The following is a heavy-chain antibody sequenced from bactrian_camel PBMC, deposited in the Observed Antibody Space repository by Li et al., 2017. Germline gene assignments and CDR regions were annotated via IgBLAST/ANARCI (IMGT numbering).Heavy chain of an antibody. Sequence: VQLVESGGGLVQLGGSRRLSCAASGFTFRSYYIDWVRQAPGKGLEWMSSISYDGSTTYYADSVKGRFTISRDNAKNTVTLQMNSLKSEDTALYYCAKGSVHWHNRVHFGYWGQGTQVTVS. CDR2: ISYDGSTT. V-gene: IGHV3-2*01. J-gene: IGHJ6*01. CDR3: AKGSVHWHNRVHFGY. D-gene: IGHD1*01. CDR1: GFTFRSYY.